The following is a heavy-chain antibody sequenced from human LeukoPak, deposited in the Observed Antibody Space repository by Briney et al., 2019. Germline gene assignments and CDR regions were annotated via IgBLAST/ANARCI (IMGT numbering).Heavy chain of an antibody. D-gene: IGHD3-10*01. CDR3: AREDYYGSGSYYDY. V-gene: IGHV3-53*01. CDR1: GFTVSSNY. CDR2: IYSGGST. Sequence: QPGGSLRLSCAASGFTVSSNYMSWVRQAPGKGLEWVSAIYSGGSTYYADSVKGRFTISRDNSKNALYLQMNSLRAEDTAVYYCAREDYYGSGSYYDYWGQGTLVTVSS. J-gene: IGHJ4*02.